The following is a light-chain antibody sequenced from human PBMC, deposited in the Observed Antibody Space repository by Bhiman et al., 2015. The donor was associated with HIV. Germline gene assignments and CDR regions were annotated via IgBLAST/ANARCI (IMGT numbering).Light chain of an antibody. J-gene: IGLJ2*01. CDR2: YDS. CDR1: NIGSKS. CDR3: QAWDSSTVV. Sequence: SYELTQPPSVSVAPGKTARITCGGNNIGSKSVHWYQQKPGQAPVLVIYYDSDRPSGIPERFSGSNSGNTATLTISRVEAGDEADYYCQAWDSSTVVFGGGTKLTVL. V-gene: IGLV3-21*01.